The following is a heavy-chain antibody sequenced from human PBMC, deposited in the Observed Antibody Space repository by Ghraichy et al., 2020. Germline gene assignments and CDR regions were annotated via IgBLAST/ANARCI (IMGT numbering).Heavy chain of an antibody. D-gene: IGHD5-18*01. J-gene: IGHJ3*02. V-gene: IGHV4-34*01. CDR2: INPTGTT. CDR1: VGSFSGYY. CDR3: ARRRQTWSAAEGDAFDI. Sequence: ESLNISCAVYVGSFSGYYWSWIRQPPGKGLEWIGEINPTGTTNNNPSLKSRLTLLVDPSKNQFSLQLKSVTAAETAVYYCARRRQTWSAAEGDAFDIWGHGTMVTVSS.